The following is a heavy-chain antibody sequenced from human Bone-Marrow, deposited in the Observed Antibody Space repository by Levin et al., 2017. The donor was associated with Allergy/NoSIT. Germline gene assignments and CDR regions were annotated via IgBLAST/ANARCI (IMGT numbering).Heavy chain of an antibody. D-gene: IGHD2-15*01. Sequence: SLKISCAASGFSLDDFVMHWVRQAPGKGLEWVSGISWNSDNIDYADSVKGRFTISRDNAKNSLYLQMNSLRAEDTALYYCVKDIGINWGQGTLVTVSS. CDR2: ISWNSDNI. J-gene: IGHJ4*02. CDR1: GFSLDDFV. V-gene: IGHV3-9*01. CDR3: VKDIGIN.